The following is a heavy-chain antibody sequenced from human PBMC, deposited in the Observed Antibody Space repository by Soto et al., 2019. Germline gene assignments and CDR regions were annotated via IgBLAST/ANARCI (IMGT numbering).Heavy chain of an antibody. D-gene: IGHD6-13*01. Sequence: QVQLVESGGGVVQPGRSLRLYCAASGFTFSSYGMHWVRQAPGKGLEWVAVISYDGSNKYYADSVKGRFTISRDNSKNTLYLQMNSLRAEDTAVYYCAKEFIAAAGSPYLGYYYYGMDVWGQGTTVTVSS. CDR1: GFTFSSYG. J-gene: IGHJ6*02. CDR2: ISYDGSNK. CDR3: AKEFIAAAGSPYLGYYYYGMDV. V-gene: IGHV3-30*18.